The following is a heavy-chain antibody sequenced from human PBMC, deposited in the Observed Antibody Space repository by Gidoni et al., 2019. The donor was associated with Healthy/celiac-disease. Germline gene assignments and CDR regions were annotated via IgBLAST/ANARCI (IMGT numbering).Heavy chain of an antibody. CDR2: ISSSSSYT. V-gene: IGHV3-11*05. CDR3: ARSGLLLPAATDAFDI. CDR1: GFPFSDYY. J-gene: IGHJ3*02. D-gene: IGHD2-2*01. Sequence: QVQLVESGGGLVTPGGSLRLSCAASGFPFSDYYMSWIRQAPGKGLEWVSYISSSSSYTNYADSVKGRFTISRDNAKNSLYLQMNSLRAEDTAVYYCARSGLLLPAATDAFDIWGQGTMVTVSS.